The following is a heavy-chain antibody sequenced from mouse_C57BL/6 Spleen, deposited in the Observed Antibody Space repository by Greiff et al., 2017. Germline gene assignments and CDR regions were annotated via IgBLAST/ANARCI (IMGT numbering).Heavy chain of an antibody. Sequence: EVMLVESEGGLVQPGSSMKLSCTASGFTFSDYYMAWVRQVPEKGLEWVANINYDGSSTYYLDSLKSRFIISRDNAKNILYLQMSSLKSEDTATXYCAREGLGNYGSSFDYWGQGTTLTVSS. CDR3: AREGLGNYGSSFDY. CDR1: GFTFSDYY. CDR2: INYDGSST. J-gene: IGHJ2*01. D-gene: IGHD1-1*01. V-gene: IGHV5-16*01.